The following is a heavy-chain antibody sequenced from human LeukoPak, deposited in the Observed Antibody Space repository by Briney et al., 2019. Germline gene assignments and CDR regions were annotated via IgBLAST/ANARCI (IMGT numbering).Heavy chain of an antibody. V-gene: IGHV1-46*01. CDR1: GYTFISYY. Sequence: ASVKVSCKASGYTFISYYMHWVRQAPRQGLEWMGIIKPSGGSASYAQKFQGRVTMTRDTSTSTVYMELSSLRSEDTAVYYCAREGGSGSYSYHFDFWGQGAPLTVSS. J-gene: IGHJ4*02. CDR3: AREGGSGSYSYHFDF. CDR2: IKPSGGSA. D-gene: IGHD1-26*01.